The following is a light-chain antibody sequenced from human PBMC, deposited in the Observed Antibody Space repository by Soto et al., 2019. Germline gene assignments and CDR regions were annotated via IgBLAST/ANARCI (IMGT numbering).Light chain of an antibody. CDR3: ETCDSNTRV. CDR2: LEGSGSY. J-gene: IGLJ3*02. CDR1: SGHSSYI. V-gene: IGLV4-60*02. Sequence: QPVLTQSSSASASLGSSVKLTCTLSSGHSSYIIAWHQQQPGKAPRYLMKLEGSGSYNKGSGVPDRFSGSSSGADRYLTISNLQLEDEADYYCETCDSNTRVFGGGTKVTVL.